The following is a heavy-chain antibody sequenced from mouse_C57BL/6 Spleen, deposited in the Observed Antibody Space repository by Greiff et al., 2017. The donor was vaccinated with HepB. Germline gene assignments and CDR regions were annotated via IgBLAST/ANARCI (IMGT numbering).Heavy chain of an antibody. CDR3: ARHYGSSFYWYFDV. CDR1: GFSLTSYG. CDR2: IWSDGST. J-gene: IGHJ1*03. V-gene: IGHV2-6-1*01. D-gene: IGHD1-1*01. Sequence: QVQLKESGPGLVAPSQSLSITCTVSGFSLTSYGVHWVRQPPGKGLEWLVVIWSDGSTTYNSALKSRLSISKDNSKSQVFLKMNSLQTDDTAMYYCARHYGSSFYWYFDVWGTGTTVTVSS.